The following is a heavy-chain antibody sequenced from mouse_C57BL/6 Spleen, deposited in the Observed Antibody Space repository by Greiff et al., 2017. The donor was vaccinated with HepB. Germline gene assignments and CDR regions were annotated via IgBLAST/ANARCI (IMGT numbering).Heavy chain of an antibody. Sequence: VQLQQSGAELVRPGASVTLSCKASGYTFTDYEMHWVKQTPVHGLEWIGAIDPETGGTAYNQKFKGKAILTAAKSSSTAYMELRSLTSEDSAVYYCTRSGYYGYDVGAMDYWGQGTSVTVSS. CDR2: IDPETGGT. CDR3: TRSGYYGYDVGAMDY. J-gene: IGHJ4*01. V-gene: IGHV1-15*01. CDR1: GYTFTDYE. D-gene: IGHD2-2*01.